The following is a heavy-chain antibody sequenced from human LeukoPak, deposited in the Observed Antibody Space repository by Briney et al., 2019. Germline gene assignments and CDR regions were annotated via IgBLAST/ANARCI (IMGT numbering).Heavy chain of an antibody. CDR1: GYTFTSYD. CDR2: MSPNSGNT. V-gene: IGHV1-8*03. D-gene: IGHD3-9*01. J-gene: IGHJ6*03. Sequence: ASVKVSCKASGYTFTSYDINWVRQATGQGLEWMGWMSPNSGNTGYAQKFQGRVTITRNTSISTAYMELSSLRSADTAVYYCARVSWYFEGYYYYYMDVWGKGTTVTVS. CDR3: ARVSWYFEGYYYYYMDV.